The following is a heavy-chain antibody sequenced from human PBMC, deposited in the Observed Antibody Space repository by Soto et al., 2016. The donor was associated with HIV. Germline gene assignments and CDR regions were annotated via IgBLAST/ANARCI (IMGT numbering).Heavy chain of an antibody. Sequence: QVRLEQWGAGMLKPSETLSLSCSVYGGSFAGYYWTWMRQSPGRRMEWIGEINHSGDTTYNSSLSSRVTISQDTSKIQFYLKIASLTAADTATYFXARRDASGGPRGWAIDYVGPGNPGHRVL. J-gene: IGHJ4*02. CDR1: GGSFAGYY. V-gene: IGHV4-34*02. CDR2: INHSGDT. CDR3: ARRDASGGPRGWAIDY. D-gene: IGHD1-26*01.